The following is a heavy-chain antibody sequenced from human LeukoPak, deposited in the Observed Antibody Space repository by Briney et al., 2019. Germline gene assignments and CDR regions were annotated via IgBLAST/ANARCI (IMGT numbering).Heavy chain of an antibody. Sequence: GGSLRLSCAASGFTFDDYAMHWVRQAPGKGLEWVSGISWNSGSIGYADSVKGRFTISRDNAKNSLYLQMNSLRAEDTALYYCARGGGTMIVVVPGRGYFDYWGQGTLVTVFS. CDR1: GFTFDDYA. J-gene: IGHJ4*02. CDR3: ARGGGTMIVVVPGRGYFDY. V-gene: IGHV3-9*01. D-gene: IGHD3-22*01. CDR2: ISWNSGSI.